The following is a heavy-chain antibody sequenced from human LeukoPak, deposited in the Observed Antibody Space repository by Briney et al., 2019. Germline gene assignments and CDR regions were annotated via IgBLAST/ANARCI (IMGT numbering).Heavy chain of an antibody. D-gene: IGHD1-26*01. CDR1: GYTFTGYY. Sequence: ASVKVSCKASGYTFTGYYMHWVRQAPGQGLEWMGWINPNSGGTNYAQKFQGRVTMTRDTSIGTAYMELSRLRSDDPAVYYCARALSIVGATNYWGQGTLVTVSS. J-gene: IGHJ4*02. V-gene: IGHV1-2*02. CDR2: INPNSGGT. CDR3: ARALSIVGATNY.